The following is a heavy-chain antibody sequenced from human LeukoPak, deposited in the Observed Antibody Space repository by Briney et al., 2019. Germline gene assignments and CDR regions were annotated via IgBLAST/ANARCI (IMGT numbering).Heavy chain of an antibody. V-gene: IGHV4-39*07. J-gene: IGHJ4*02. CDR1: SVSISSSKSY. CDR2: IYYSGTT. D-gene: IGHD4-17*01. CDR3: ARNGDPCIDY. Sequence: SETLSLTCTVSSVSISSSKSYWGWIRQPPGKGLEWIGSIYYSGTTYYNPSLKSRVTISVDTSKNQFSLTLTSVTAADTAVYYCARNGDPCIDYWGQGTLVTVSS.